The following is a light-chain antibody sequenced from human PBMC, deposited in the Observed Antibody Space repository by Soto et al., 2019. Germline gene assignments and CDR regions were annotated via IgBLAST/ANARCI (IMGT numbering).Light chain of an antibody. V-gene: IGLV7-46*01. Sequence: QAVVTQEPSLTLSPGGTVTLTCGSSTGAVTSGHYPYWFQQKPGQAPRTLIYDTSNKHSWTPARFSGSLLGGKAALTLSGAQPEDEAEYYCLLSYRGAYLVFGGGTKQTVL. J-gene: IGLJ2*01. CDR2: DTS. CDR3: LLSYRGAYLV. CDR1: TGAVTSGHY.